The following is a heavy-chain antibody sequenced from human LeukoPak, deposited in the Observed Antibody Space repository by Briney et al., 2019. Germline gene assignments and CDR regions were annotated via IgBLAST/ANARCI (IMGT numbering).Heavy chain of an antibody. D-gene: IGHD3-9*01. V-gene: IGHV3-7*03. J-gene: IGHJ4*02. CDR3: ARPYYDILTGMEYYFDY. Sequence: PGGSLRLSCAASGFTFSSYWMSWVRQAPGKGLEWVANIKQDGSEKYYVDSVKGRFTISRDNAKNSLYLQMNSLRAEDTAVYYCARPYYDILTGMEYYFDYWGQGTLVTVSS. CDR2: IKQDGSEK. CDR1: GFTFSSYW.